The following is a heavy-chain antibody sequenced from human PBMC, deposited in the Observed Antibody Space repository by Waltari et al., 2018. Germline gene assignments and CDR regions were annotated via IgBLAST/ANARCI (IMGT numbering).Heavy chain of an antibody. CDR1: GSTFSIYW. J-gene: IGHJ4*02. D-gene: IGHD1-20*01. CDR3: ARITRNSPPDY. V-gene: IGHV3-7*04. CDR2: IKQDGSEK. Sequence: EVQLVESGGGLVQPGGSLRLSCAASGSTFSIYWMNWVRQGPGKGLVWVANIKQDGSEKKYVDSVKGRFTISRDNAKNALYLQMSSLRAEDTALYYWARITRNSPPDYWGQGTLVTVSS.